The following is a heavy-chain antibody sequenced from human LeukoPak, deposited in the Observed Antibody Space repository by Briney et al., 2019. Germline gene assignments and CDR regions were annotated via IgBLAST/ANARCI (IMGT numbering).Heavy chain of an antibody. CDR1: GYTFTSYY. D-gene: IGHD2-15*01. V-gene: IGHV1-46*01. J-gene: IGHJ5*02. CDR2: INPSGGST. Sequence: ASVKVSCKASGYTFTSYYMHWVRQAPGQGLEWMGIINPSGGSTSYAQKFQGRVTMTRDTSTSTVYMELSSLRSEDTAVYYCARGAPGGVVVVAAINWFDPWGQGTQVTVSS. CDR3: ARGAPGGVVVVAAINWFDP.